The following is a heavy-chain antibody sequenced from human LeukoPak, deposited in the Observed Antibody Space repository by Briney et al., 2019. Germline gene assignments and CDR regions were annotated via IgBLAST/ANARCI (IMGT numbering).Heavy chain of an antibody. D-gene: IGHD5-18*01. CDR2: INPNSGGT. J-gene: IGHJ4*02. Sequence: ASVKVSCKASGYTFTGYCMHWVRQAPGQGLEWMGWINPNSGGTNYAQKFQGRVTMTRDTSISTAYMELSRLRSDDTAVYYCARGRYSYGYVDYWGQGTLVTVSS. V-gene: IGHV1-2*02. CDR3: ARGRYSYGYVDY. CDR1: GYTFTGYC.